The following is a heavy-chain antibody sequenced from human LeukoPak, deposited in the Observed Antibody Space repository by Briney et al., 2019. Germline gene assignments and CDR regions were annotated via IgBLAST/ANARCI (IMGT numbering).Heavy chain of an antibody. Sequence: SETLSLTCSVSGGSISTTTYYWGWIRQPPGKGLEWIGSIHYSGTTSYTPSLKSRVTISVDTSKNKFSLKVMSVTAADTAVYYCARHPLTPGGDYYPRNWLDPWGRGTLVTVPS. CDR3: ARHPLTPGGDYYPRNWLDP. CDR2: IHYSGTT. J-gene: IGHJ5*02. V-gene: IGHV4-39*01. D-gene: IGHD2-21*01. CDR1: GGSISTTTYY.